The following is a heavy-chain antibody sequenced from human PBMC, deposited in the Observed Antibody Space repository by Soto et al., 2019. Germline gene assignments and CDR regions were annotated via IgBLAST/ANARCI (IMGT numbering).Heavy chain of an antibody. CDR1: GGSISSSNW. J-gene: IGHJ4*02. V-gene: IGHV4-4*02. CDR3: EENNGRAPFDY. D-gene: IGHD1-1*01. Sequence: SETLSLTCAVSGGSISSSNWWSWVRQPPGKGLEWIGEIYHSGSTNYNPSLKSRVNISVDKSKNQFSLKLSSVTAADTAVYYCEENNGRAPFDYWGRGNLVTVSS. CDR2: IYHSGST.